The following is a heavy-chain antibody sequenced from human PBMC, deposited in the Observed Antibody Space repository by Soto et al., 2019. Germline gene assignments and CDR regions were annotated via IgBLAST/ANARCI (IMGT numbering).Heavy chain of an antibody. CDR2: TYYRPKWYN. CDR1: GDSVSSNSAA. D-gene: IGHD6-13*01. Sequence: PSQTLSLTCAISGDSVSSNSAALNWIRQSPSRGLEWLGRTYYRPKWYNDYAVSVKSRITINPDTSKNQFSLQLNSVTPEDTAVYYCARDFRSSSWYNYYYGMDVWGQGTTVTSP. J-gene: IGHJ6*02. V-gene: IGHV6-1*01. CDR3: ARDFRSSSWYNYYYGMDV.